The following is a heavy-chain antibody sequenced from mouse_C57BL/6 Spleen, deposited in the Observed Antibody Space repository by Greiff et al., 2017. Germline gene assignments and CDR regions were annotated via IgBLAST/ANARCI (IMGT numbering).Heavy chain of an antibody. CDR3: ASLSTMITGMDY. CDR1: GFTFSSYG. D-gene: IGHD2-4*01. Sequence: EVKLVESGGDLVKPGGSLKLSCAASGFTFSSYGMSWVRQTPDKRLEWVATISSGGSYTYYPDSAKGRFTISRDNAKNTLYLQMSSLKSEDTAMYYCASLSTMITGMDYWGQGTSVTVSS. CDR2: ISSGGSYT. J-gene: IGHJ4*01. V-gene: IGHV5-6*02.